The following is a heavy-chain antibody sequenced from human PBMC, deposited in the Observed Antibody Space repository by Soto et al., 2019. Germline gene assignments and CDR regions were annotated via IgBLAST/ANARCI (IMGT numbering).Heavy chain of an antibody. CDR1: GGTFSSYR. J-gene: IGHJ6*02. Sequence: QVPLVQSGAEVKKPGSSVKVSCKVSGGTFSSYRFSWVRQAPGQGLEWMGGITPVFGTPDYAQKFQGRVTVTADRSTNTAYMELSRLTSEDTAVYYCARDLPSLEVRSYGMDVWGQGTTVTVSS. CDR3: ARDLPSLEVRSYGMDV. V-gene: IGHV1-69*06. D-gene: IGHD3-10*01. CDR2: ITPVFGTP.